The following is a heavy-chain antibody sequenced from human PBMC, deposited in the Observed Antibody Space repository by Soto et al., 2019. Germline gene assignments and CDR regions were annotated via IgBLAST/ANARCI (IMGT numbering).Heavy chain of an antibody. CDR1: GGSFSGYY. V-gene: IGHV4-34*01. CDR2: INHSGST. D-gene: IGHD3-3*01. Sequence: SETLSLTCAVYGGSFSGYYWSWIRQPPGKGLEWIGEINHSGSTNYNPSLKSRVTISIDTSKNQSSLKLSSVTAADTAVYYCARRAGYYDFWSGSPDDYWGQKTLVTVSS. CDR3: ARRAGYYDFWSGSPDDY. J-gene: IGHJ4*02.